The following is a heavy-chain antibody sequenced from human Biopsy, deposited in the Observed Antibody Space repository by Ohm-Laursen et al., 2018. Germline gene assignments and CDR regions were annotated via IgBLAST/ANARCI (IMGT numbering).Heavy chain of an antibody. CDR1: GYSFSTYD. Sequence: ASVKVSCKASGYSFSTYDVNWVRQARGQGLEWMGWMIPSSGKTGYAQRFQGRVTLTMNTSISTAYKELSGLRSEDTAVYFCARGYSCRVSIFEASIYWFDTWGQGTLVTVSS. J-gene: IGHJ5*02. CDR2: MIPSSGKT. D-gene: IGHD6-6*01. CDR3: ARGYSCRVSIFEASIYWFDT. V-gene: IGHV1-8*01.